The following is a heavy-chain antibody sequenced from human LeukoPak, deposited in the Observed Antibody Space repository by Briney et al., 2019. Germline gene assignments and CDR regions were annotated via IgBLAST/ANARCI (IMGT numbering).Heavy chain of an antibody. CDR2: ISSDGSTT. D-gene: IGHD3-10*01. CDR3: VRDRGGFPVVY. Sequence: GGSLRLSCAASGFTFSAYWMHWVRQVPGKGLVWVSHISSDGSTTTYAGSVKGRFTISRDNARNTVFLQMKSLRDEDTAVYYCVRDRGGFPVVYWGQGSLVTVSS. V-gene: IGHV3-74*01. J-gene: IGHJ4*02. CDR1: GFTFSAYW.